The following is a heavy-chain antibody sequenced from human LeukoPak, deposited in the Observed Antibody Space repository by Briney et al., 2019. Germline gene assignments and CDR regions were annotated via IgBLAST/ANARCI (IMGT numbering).Heavy chain of an antibody. V-gene: IGHV4-34*01. CDR3: ARVYDDYVWGSYRTLYNWFDP. J-gene: IGHJ5*02. CDR1: GGSFSGYY. Sequence: PSETLSLTCAVYGGSFSGYYWSWIRQPPGKGLEWIAEINHSGSTNYNPSLKSRVIISVDTSKNQFSLKLSSVTAADTAVYSCARVYDDYVWGSYRTLYNWFDPWGQGTLVTVSS. D-gene: IGHD3-16*02. CDR2: INHSGST.